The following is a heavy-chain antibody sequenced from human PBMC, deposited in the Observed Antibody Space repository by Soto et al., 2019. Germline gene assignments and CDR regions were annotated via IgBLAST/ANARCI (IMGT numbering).Heavy chain of an antibody. V-gene: IGHV3-48*01. D-gene: IGHD3-9*01. CDR3: AGRGSYYDILTGYLSWFDP. J-gene: IGHJ5*02. CDR1: GFTFSSYS. CDR2: ISSSSTI. Sequence: GGSLRLSCAASGFTFSSYSMNWVRQAPGKGLEWVSYISSSSTIYYADSVKGRFTISRDNAKNSLYLQMNSLRAEDTAVYYCAGRGSYYDILTGYLSWFDPWGQGTLVTVSS.